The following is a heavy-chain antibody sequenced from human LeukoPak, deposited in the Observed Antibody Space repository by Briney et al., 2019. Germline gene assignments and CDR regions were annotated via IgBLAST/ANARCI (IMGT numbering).Heavy chain of an antibody. V-gene: IGHV4-39*01. CDR1: GGSISSSSYY. CDR3: ARGRFLEWLSAYYFDY. D-gene: IGHD3-3*01. CDR2: IYYSGST. J-gene: IGHJ4*02. Sequence: SETLSLTCTVSGGSISSSSYYWGWIRQPPGKGLEWIGSIYYSGSTYYNPSLKSRVTISVDTSKNQFSLKLSSVTAADTAVYYCARGRFLEWLSAYYFDYWGQGTLVTVSS.